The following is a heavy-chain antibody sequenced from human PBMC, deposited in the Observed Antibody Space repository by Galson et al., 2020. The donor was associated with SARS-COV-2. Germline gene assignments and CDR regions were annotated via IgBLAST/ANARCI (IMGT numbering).Heavy chain of an antibody. V-gene: IGHV6-1*01. CDR2: TYYRSKWYN. CDR3: ARADLGYCTSTSCFRGIDALYF. Sequence: QTLSLTCAISGDSVSSNSGAWNWIRQSPSRGLEWLGRTYYRSKWYNDYAESVKSRITINPDTSKNHFSLQLRSVTAEDTAVYYCARADLGYCTSTSCFRGIDALYFWGQGTKVTVSS. J-gene: IGHJ3*01. D-gene: IGHD2-2*01. CDR1: GDSVSSNSGA.